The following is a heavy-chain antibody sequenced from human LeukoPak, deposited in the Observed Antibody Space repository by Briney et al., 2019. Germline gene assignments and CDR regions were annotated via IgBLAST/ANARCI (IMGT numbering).Heavy chain of an antibody. D-gene: IGHD3-16*01. Sequence: PSETLSLTCTVSGGSISSYYWSWIRQPPGKGLEWVGYIRYSGGTNCNPSLESRVTISVDSSKNQFSLKLTSVTAADTAVYYCARGGNWFDPWGQGTLVTVSS. CDR3: ARGGNWFDP. V-gene: IGHV4-59*01. J-gene: IGHJ5*02. CDR1: GGSISSYY. CDR2: IRYSGGT.